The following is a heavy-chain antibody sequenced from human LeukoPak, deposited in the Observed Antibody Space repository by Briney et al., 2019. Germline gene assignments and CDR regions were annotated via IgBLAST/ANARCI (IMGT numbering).Heavy chain of an antibody. Sequence: PGGSLRLSCAASGLTFSSYAMSWVRQAPGKGLDWVSAISGSDDSTYYADSVKGRFTISRDNSKNTLYLQMNSLRAEDTALYYCAKGGLIAYFDYWGQGTLVTVSS. CDR1: GLTFSSYA. D-gene: IGHD3-16*02. CDR3: AKGGLIAYFDY. V-gene: IGHV3-23*01. CDR2: ISGSDDST. J-gene: IGHJ4*02.